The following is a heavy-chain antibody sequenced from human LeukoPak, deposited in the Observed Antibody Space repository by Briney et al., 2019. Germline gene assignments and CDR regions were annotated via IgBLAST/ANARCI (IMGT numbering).Heavy chain of an antibody. CDR1: GDSIGSNKW. V-gene: IGHV4-4*02. D-gene: IGHD1-1*01. CDR3: ARGGDWKFDY. Sequence: SETLSLTCAVSGDSIGSNKWWTWVRQPPGKGLEWIGEIHHSGRLNYSPSLKSRVTISVDKSKNHFSLNLNSITPADTAIYYCARGGDWKFDYWGQGALVTVSS. J-gene: IGHJ4*02. CDR2: IHHSGRL.